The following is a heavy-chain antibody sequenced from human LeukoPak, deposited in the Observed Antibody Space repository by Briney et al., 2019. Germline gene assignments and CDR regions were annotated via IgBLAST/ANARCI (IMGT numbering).Heavy chain of an antibody. V-gene: IGHV1-2*02. J-gene: IGHJ6*03. CDR2: INPNSGGT. Sequence: GASVKVSCKASGYTFTGYYMHWVRQAPGQGLEWMGWINPNSGGTNYAQKFQGRVTMTRDTSISTAYMELSRLRSDDTAVYYCARAWNDVYYYYMDVWGKGTTVTVSS. D-gene: IGHD1-1*01. CDR1: GYTFTGYY. CDR3: ARAWNDVYYYYMDV.